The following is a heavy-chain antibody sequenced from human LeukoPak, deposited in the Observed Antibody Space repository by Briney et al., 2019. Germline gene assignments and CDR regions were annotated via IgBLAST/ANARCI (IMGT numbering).Heavy chain of an antibody. J-gene: IGHJ6*02. Sequence: GASVKVSCKASGGTFSSYAISWVRQAPGQGLEWMGRIIPILGIANYAQKFQGRVTITADKSTSTAYMELSSLRSEDTAVYYCARGRGTAMVSTLYYYGMDVWGQGTTVTVSS. CDR1: GGTFSSYA. V-gene: IGHV1-69*04. CDR2: IIPILGIA. D-gene: IGHD5-18*01. CDR3: ARGRGTAMVSTLYYYGMDV.